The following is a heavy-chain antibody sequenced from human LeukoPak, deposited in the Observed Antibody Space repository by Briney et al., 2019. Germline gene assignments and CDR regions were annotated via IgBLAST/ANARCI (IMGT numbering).Heavy chain of an antibody. Sequence: SGGSLRLSCVASGFTFSSYGMHWVRQAPGKGLEWVAFIRYDGVTKYYADSVKGRFTISRDNSKNTLYVQMSSLRAEDTAVYYCAKDGPYYGSGAMYYFDFWGQGTPVTVSS. CDR3: AKDGPYYGSGAMYYFDF. CDR1: GFTFSSYG. J-gene: IGHJ4*02. D-gene: IGHD3-10*01. V-gene: IGHV3-30*02. CDR2: IRYDGVTK.